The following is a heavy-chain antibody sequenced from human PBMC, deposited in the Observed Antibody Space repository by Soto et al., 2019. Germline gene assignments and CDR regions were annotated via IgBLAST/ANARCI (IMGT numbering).Heavy chain of an antibody. D-gene: IGHD5-12*01. Sequence: SETLSLTCTVSGGSISSGGYYWSWIRQHPGKGLEWIGYIYYSGSTYYNPSLKSRVTISVDTSKNQFSLKLSSVTAADAAVYYCASQIGSGYYYYYGMDVWGQGTTVTVSS. J-gene: IGHJ6*02. CDR2: IYYSGST. CDR3: ASQIGSGYYYYYGMDV. CDR1: GGSISSGGYY. V-gene: IGHV4-31*03.